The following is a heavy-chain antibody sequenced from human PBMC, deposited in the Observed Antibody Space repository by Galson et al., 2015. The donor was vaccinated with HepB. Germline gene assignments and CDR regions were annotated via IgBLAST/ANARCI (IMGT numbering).Heavy chain of an antibody. J-gene: IGHJ3*02. Sequence: SLRLSCAASGFTFSSYAMSWVRQAPGKGLEWVSAISGSGGSTYYADSVKGRFTISRDNSKNTLYLQMNSLRAEDTAVYYCAKYRDSSGWLQFAFDIWGQGTMVTVSS. CDR1: GFTFSSYA. D-gene: IGHD6-19*01. V-gene: IGHV3-23*01. CDR3: AKYRDSSGWLQFAFDI. CDR2: ISGSGGST.